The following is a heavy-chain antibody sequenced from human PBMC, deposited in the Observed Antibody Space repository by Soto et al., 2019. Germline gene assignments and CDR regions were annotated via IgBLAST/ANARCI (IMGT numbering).Heavy chain of an antibody. J-gene: IGHJ4*02. V-gene: IGHV4-59*01. Sequence: QVQLQESGPRLVKPSETLSLTCTVSGDSISSLYWSWIRQPPGKGLEWIGYIYYSGSINYNPSLKSRVPISVDPSKNQFSLRLSSVTAADTAVYYCAKSLWDTSGWKTDYWGQGTLVTVSS. D-gene: IGHD6-19*01. CDR2: IYYSGSI. CDR1: GDSISSLY. CDR3: AKSLWDTSGWKTDY.